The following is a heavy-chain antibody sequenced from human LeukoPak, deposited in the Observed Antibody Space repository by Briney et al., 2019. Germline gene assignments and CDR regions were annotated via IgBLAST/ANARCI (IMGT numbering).Heavy chain of an antibody. CDR2: FYYSGST. D-gene: IGHD6-19*01. CDR1: GGSISNSNNY. J-gene: IGHJ4*02. Sequence: SETRSLTCTVSGGSISNSNNYWGWIRQPPGRGLEWIGSFYYSGSTYYNPSLKSRVTISVDTSKNQFSLKVTSVSAADTAVYYCARHEQWLVRLAYWGQGTLVTVSS. V-gene: IGHV4-39*01. CDR3: ARHEQWLVRLAY.